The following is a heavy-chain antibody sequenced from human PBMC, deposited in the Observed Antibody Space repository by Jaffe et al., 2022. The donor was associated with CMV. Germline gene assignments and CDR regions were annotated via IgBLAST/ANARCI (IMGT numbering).Heavy chain of an antibody. V-gene: IGHV3-9*01. CDR3: AKGLRFGELSGGHFDY. Sequence: EVQLVESGGGLVQPGRSLRLSCAASGFTFDDYAMHWVRQAPGKGLEWVSGISWNSGSIGYADSVKGRFTISRDNAKNSLYLQMNSLRAEDTALYYCAKGLRFGELSGGHFDYWGQGTLVTVSS. D-gene: IGHD3-10*01. J-gene: IGHJ4*02. CDR1: GFTFDDYA. CDR2: ISWNSGSI.